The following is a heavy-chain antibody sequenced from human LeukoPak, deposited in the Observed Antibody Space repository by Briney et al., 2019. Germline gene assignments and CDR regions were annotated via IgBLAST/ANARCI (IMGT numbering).Heavy chain of an antibody. CDR3: ARDDTSGPTGWFGP. V-gene: IGHV4-59*01. CDR2: IYYSGST. J-gene: IGHJ5*02. CDR1: GGSISSYY. Sequence: SETLSLTCTVSGGSISSYYWSWIRQPPGKGLEWIGYIYYSGSTNYNPSLKSRVTISVDTSKNQSSLKLSSVTAADTAVYYCARDDTSGPTGWFGPWGQGTLVTVSS. D-gene: IGHD3-22*01.